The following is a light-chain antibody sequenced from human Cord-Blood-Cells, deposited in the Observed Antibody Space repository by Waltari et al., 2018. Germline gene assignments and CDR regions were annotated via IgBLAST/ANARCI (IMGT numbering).Light chain of an antibody. CDR1: QSVSSY. V-gene: IGKV3-11*01. CDR3: QQRSNWPT. CDR2: DAS. J-gene: IGKJ4*01. Sequence: EIVLTQSPATLSLSPGERATLSCRASQSVSSYLAWYQQKPGQAPRLLIYDASNRATGIPARFSGRGSTTDFTLTISILAPEDFAVYYCQQRSNWPTFGGGTKEEIK.